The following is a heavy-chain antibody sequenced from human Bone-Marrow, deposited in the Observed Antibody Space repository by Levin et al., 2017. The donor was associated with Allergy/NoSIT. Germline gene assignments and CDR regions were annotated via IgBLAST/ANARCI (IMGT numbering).Heavy chain of an antibody. CDR2: IRGDGREI. CDR1: GISFSDYW. Sequence: ETLSLTCAASGISFSDYWMHWVRQAPGKGLVWVSRIRGDGREINYADSVEGRFTITRDNAKSTLFLEMKSLRVEDTAIYYCVRGDTYMSRTRAWGQGTLVTV. V-gene: IGHV3-74*01. CDR3: VRGDTYMSRTRA. D-gene: IGHD5-18*01. J-gene: IGHJ5*02.